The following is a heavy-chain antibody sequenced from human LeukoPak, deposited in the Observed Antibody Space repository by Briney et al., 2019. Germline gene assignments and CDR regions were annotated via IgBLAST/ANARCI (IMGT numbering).Heavy chain of an antibody. D-gene: IGHD1-26*01. V-gene: IGHV4-4*09. CDR2: IHSSGYT. J-gene: IGHJ5*02. Sequence: SETLSLTCTVSGGSIISNYWSWIRQPPGQGLEWIAYIHSSGYTNYNPSLKSRVTISVDTSKNQFSLKVSSVTAADTAVYYCAKRQGPTSGSYDWLDPWGQGTLVTVSS. CDR1: GGSIISNY. CDR3: AKRQGPTSGSYDWLDP.